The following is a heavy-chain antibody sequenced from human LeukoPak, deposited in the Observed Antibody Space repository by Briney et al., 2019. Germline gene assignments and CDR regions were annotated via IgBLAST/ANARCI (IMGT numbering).Heavy chain of an antibody. CDR3: AKGQSAGTRVFRWFDP. Sequence: PGGSLRLSCIASGFTFRNYAMTWVRQAPGKGLQFVSAISGSGGSTYYADSVKGRFTIARDNSNNTLYLQMNSLGAEDTAVYYCAKGQSAGTRVFRWFDPRGQGTLVTVSS. D-gene: IGHD6-13*01. CDR1: GFTFRNYA. V-gene: IGHV3-23*01. J-gene: IGHJ5*02. CDR2: ISGSGGST.